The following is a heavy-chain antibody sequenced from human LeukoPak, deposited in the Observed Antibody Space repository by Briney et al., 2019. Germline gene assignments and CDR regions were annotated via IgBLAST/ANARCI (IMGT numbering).Heavy chain of an antibody. CDR1: GYTFTGYY. D-gene: IGHD2-15*01. V-gene: IGHV1-2*06. CDR3: ASPGGTYCSGGSCRPSLDYYYYGMDV. CDR2: INPNSGGT. Sequence: ASVKVSCKASGYTFTGYYMHWVRQAPGQGLEWMGRINPNSGGTNYAQKFQGRVTMTRDTSISTAYMELSRLRSDDTAMYYCASPGGTYCSGGSCRPSLDYYYYGMDVWGQGTTVTVSS. J-gene: IGHJ6*02.